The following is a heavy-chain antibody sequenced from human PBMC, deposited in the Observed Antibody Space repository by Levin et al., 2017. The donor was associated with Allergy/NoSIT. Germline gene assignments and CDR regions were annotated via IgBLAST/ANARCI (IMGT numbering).Heavy chain of an antibody. J-gene: IGHJ3*02. D-gene: IGHD6-6*01. CDR1: GFTLSSAW. V-gene: IGHV3-15*01. CDR2: VKTKSDGGTT. CDR3: TTYSSSSRPDI. Sequence: LSLTCAASGFTLSSAWMSWVRQAPGKGLEWVGRVKTKSDGGTTDYAAPVKGRFTVSRDDSKNTVYLEMNSLEAEDTAVYYCTTYSSSSRPDIWGQGTMVTVSP.